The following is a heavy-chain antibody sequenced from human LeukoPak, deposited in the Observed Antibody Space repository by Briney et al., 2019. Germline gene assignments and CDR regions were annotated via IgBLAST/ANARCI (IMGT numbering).Heavy chain of an antibody. D-gene: IGHD6-6*01. CDR3: ARAYIAARSLYFDY. CDR2: IYHSGST. CDR1: GGSISSGGYY. Sequence: SETLSLTCTVSGGSISSGGYYWSWIRQPPGKGLEWIGYIYHSGSTYYNPSLKSRVTISVDRSKNQFSLKLSSVTAADTAVYYCARAYIAARSLYFDYWGQGTLVTVSS. J-gene: IGHJ4*02. V-gene: IGHV4-30-2*01.